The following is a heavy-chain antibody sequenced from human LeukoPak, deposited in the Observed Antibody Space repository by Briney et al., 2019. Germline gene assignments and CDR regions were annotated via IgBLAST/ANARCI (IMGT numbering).Heavy chain of an antibody. CDR3: ARGDDSGYYDYFDY. D-gene: IGHD3-22*01. J-gene: IGHJ4*02. V-gene: IGHV3-53*01. CDR2: IYTGGNT. CDR1: GFTVDSNY. Sequence: PGGSLRLSCAASGFTVDSNYLSWVRQAPGKGLEWVSTIYTGGNTYYAASVKGRFTISRDFFKNTVFLHMNSLRAEDTAMYYCARGDDSGYYDYFDYWGQGALVTVSS.